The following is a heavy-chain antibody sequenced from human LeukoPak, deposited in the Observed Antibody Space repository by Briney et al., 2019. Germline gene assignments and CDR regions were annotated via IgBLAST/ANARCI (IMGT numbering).Heavy chain of an antibody. Sequence: PGGSLRLSCAASGFTFSDYYMSWIRQAPGKGLEWVSYISSSGSTIYYADSVKGRFTISRDNAKNSLYLQMNSLRAEDTAVYYCARDKTGMTTVTTGGDYWGQGTLVTVSS. V-gene: IGHV3-11*01. D-gene: IGHD4-17*01. CDR3: ARDKTGMTTVTTGGDY. CDR1: GFTFSDYY. J-gene: IGHJ4*02. CDR2: ISSSGSTI.